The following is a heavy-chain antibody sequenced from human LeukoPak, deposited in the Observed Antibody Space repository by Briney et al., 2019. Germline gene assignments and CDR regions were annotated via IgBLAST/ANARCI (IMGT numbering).Heavy chain of an antibody. D-gene: IGHD1-26*01. CDR3: STDRSGSYY. CDR1: GFTFSGYA. J-gene: IGHJ4*02. V-gene: IGHV3-23*01. Sequence: GGSLRLSCAASGFTFSGYALTWVRQAPVKGLEWVSTISDSDDTTFYAESVKGRFTISRDNSKNTLYLQMNSLRAEDTATYHCSTDRSGSYYWGQGILVAVSS. CDR2: ISDSDDTT.